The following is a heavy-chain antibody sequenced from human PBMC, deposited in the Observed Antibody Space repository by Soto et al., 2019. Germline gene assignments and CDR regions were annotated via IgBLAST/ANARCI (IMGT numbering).Heavy chain of an antibody. J-gene: IGHJ6*04. CDR3: ARERGRYSDFWSGYSHGSGMGV. CDR2: IYDSGST. V-gene: IGHV4-59*01. Sequence: PSETLSLTCTVSGGSISSYYWSWIRQPPGKGLEWIGYIYDSGSTNYNPSLKSRVTISVDTSNNQFSLNLSSVSAADTAVYYCARERGRYSDFWSGYSHGSGMGVWGKGTTVTV. CDR1: GGSISSYY. D-gene: IGHD3-3*01.